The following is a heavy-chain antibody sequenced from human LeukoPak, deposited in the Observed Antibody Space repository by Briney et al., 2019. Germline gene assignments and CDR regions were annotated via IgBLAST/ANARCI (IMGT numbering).Heavy chain of an antibody. D-gene: IGHD3-10*01. V-gene: IGHV3-15*01. J-gene: IGHJ5*02. Sequence: GGSLRLSCAASGFTFSNAWMSWVRQAPGKGLEWVGRIKSKTDGGTTDYAAPVKGTFTISRDDSKSITYLQMNSLKTEDTAVYYCTHGSGSTWGQGTLVTVSS. CDR2: IKSKTDGGTT. CDR1: GFTFSNAW. CDR3: THGSGST.